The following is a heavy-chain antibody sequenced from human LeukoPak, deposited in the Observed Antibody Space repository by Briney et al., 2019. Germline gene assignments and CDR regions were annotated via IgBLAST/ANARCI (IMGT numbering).Heavy chain of an antibody. Sequence: SETLSLTCAVSGGSISSSNWWSWVRQPPGKGLEWIGEIYHSGSTNYNPSLKSRVTISVDKSKNQFSLKLSSVTAADTAVYYCAILEWIVGAASEYNWFDPWGQGTLVTVSS. V-gene: IGHV4-4*02. D-gene: IGHD1-26*01. CDR2: IYHSGST. J-gene: IGHJ5*02. CDR1: GGSISSSNW. CDR3: AILEWIVGAASEYNWFDP.